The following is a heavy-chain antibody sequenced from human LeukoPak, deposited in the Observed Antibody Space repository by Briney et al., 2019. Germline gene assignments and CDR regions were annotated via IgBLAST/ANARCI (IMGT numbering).Heavy chain of an antibody. J-gene: IGHJ4*02. CDR2: IIPILGIA. CDR3: ASRYSSGWYAFYFDY. CDR1: GGTFSSYA. D-gene: IGHD6-19*01. V-gene: IGHV1-69*04. Sequence: GASVKVSCKASGGTFSSYAISWVRQAPGQGLEWMGRIIPILGIANYAQKFQGRVTITADKSTSTAYMELSSLRSEDTAVYYCASRYSSGWYAFYFDYWGQGTLVTVSS.